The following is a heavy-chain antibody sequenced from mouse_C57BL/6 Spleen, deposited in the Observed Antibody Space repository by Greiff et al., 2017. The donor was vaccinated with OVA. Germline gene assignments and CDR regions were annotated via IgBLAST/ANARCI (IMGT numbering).Heavy chain of an antibody. Sequence: VQLQQSGPELVKPGASVKIPCKASGYTFTDYNMDWVKQSHGKSLEWIGDINPNNGGTIYNQKFKGKATLTVDKSSSTAYMELRSLTSEDTAVYYCARGGISGYYDYDVGYFDVWGTGTTVTVSS. CDR2: INPNNGGT. J-gene: IGHJ1*03. V-gene: IGHV1-18*01. CDR1: GYTFTDYN. CDR3: ARGGISGYYDYDVGYFDV. D-gene: IGHD2-4*01.